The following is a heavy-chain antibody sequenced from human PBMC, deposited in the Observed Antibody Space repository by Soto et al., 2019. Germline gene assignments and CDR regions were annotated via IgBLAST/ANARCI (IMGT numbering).Heavy chain of an antibody. Sequence: EVQLVESGGGLVKPGGSLRLSCAASGFTFSSYSMNWVHQAPGKGLEWVSSISSSSSYIYYADSVKGRFTISRDNAKNSLYLQMNSLRAEDTAVYYCARDYDFWSGFDYWGQGTLVTVSS. CDR1: GFTFSSYS. J-gene: IGHJ4*02. D-gene: IGHD3-3*01. CDR3: ARDYDFWSGFDY. V-gene: IGHV3-21*01. CDR2: ISSSSSYI.